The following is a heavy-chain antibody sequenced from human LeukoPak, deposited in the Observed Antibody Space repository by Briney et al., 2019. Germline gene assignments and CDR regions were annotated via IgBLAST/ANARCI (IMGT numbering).Heavy chain of an antibody. Sequence: PSETLSLTCTVSDGSISSGGDYWSWIRQPPGKGLEWIGYIYLSGSTYYNPSLKSRVTISVDRSKNQFSLKLSSVTAADTAVYYCARRHDGDYWGQGTLVTVSS. CDR1: DGSISSGGDY. V-gene: IGHV4-30-2*01. CDR2: IYLSGST. J-gene: IGHJ4*02. CDR3: ARRHDGDY.